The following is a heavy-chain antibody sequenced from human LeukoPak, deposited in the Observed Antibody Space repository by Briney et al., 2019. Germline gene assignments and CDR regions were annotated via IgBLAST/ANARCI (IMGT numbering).Heavy chain of an antibody. Sequence: SETLSLTCTVSGGSISSYYWSWIRQPPGKGLEWIGYIYYSGNTDSNPSLKSRVTISVDTSKNQFSLKLNSVTAADTAVYYCARVRYCSTNRCYDREFDNWGQGTLVTVSS. CDR2: IYYSGNT. V-gene: IGHV4-59*01. J-gene: IGHJ4*02. CDR1: GGSISSYY. CDR3: ARVRYCSTNRCYDREFDN. D-gene: IGHD2-2*01.